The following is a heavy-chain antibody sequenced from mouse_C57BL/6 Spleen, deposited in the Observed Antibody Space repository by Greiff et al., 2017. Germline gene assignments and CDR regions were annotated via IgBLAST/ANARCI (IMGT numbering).Heavy chain of an antibody. Sequence: VQLQQPGAELVKPGASVKLSCKASGYTFTSYWMHWVKQRPGQGLEWIGMIHPNSGSTNYNEKFKSKATLTVDKSSSTAYMQLSSLTSEDSAVYYCARSRETAQATAWFAYWGQGTLVTVSA. CDR2: IHPNSGST. V-gene: IGHV1-64*01. CDR3: ARSRETAQATAWFAY. D-gene: IGHD3-2*02. J-gene: IGHJ3*01. CDR1: GYTFTSYW.